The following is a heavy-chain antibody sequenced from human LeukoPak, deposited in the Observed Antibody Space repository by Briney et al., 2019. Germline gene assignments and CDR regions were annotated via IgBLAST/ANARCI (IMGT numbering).Heavy chain of an antibody. D-gene: IGHD2-2*01. CDR2: TYYSSTWYN. Sequence: RSQTLSLTCAISGDSVSSNSVTWNWIRQSPSRGLEWLGRTYYSSTWYNDYAVSVRGRITVNPDTSKNQFSLHLNSVTPEDTAVYYCARRLTQYDCFDPWGQGILVTVSS. CDR1: GDSVSSNSVT. J-gene: IGHJ5*02. V-gene: IGHV6-1*01. CDR3: ARRLTQYDCFDP.